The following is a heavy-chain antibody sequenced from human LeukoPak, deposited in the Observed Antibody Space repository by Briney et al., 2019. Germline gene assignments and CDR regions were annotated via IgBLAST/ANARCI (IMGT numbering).Heavy chain of an antibody. CDR1: GFTFTTYA. Sequence: PGGSLRLSCAASGFTFTTYAMHWVRQAPGKGLEWVSRINTDADKAYYADSVKGRFTISRDNSKNTLYLQMTSLRAEDTAPYYGPKERPLVATRDGFAVWGEGTGVAVSS. V-gene: IGHV3-23*01. CDR3: PKERPLVATRDGFAV. J-gene: IGHJ3*01. CDR2: INTDADKA. D-gene: IGHD2-15*01.